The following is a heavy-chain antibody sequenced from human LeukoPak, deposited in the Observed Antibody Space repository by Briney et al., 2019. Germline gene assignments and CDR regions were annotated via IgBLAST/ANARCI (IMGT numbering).Heavy chain of an antibody. V-gene: IGHV1-18*01. CDR3: ARDGYYDRSGYISDY. J-gene: IGHJ4*02. D-gene: IGHD3-22*01. CDR2: ISAYNGNT. CDR1: GYTFTSYG. Sequence: ASVKVSRMASGYTFTSYGISWVRPAPGQGLEWMGWISAYNGNTNYAQKLQGRVTMTTDTSTSTAYMELRSLRSDDTAVYYRARDGYYDRSGYISDYWGQGTLVTVSS.